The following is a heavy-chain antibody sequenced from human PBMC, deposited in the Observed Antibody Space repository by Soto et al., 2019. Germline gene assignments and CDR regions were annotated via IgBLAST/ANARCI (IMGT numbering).Heavy chain of an antibody. CDR1: GGSISSYY. V-gene: IGHV4-59*01. CDR2: IYYSGST. J-gene: IGHJ4*02. CDR3: ARGDYVWGSFPLFDY. Sequence: PSETLSLTCTVSGGSISSYYWSWIRQPPGKGLEWIGYIYYSGSTNYNPSLKSRVTISVDTSKNQFSLKLSSVTAADTAAYYCARGDYVWGSFPLFDYWGQGTLVTVSS. D-gene: IGHD3-16*01.